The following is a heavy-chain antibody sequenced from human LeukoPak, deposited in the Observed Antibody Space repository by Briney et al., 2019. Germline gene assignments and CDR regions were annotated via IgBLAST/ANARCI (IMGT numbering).Heavy chain of an antibody. CDR2: ISGSGGST. J-gene: IGHJ4*02. CDR3: AKRYQTRGNWGIDY. D-gene: IGHD7-27*01. V-gene: IGHV3-23*01. Sequence: GGSLRLSCAASGFTFSSYAMSWVRQAPGKGLEWASAISGSGGSTYYADSVKGRFTISRDNSKNTLYLQMNSLRAEDTAVYYCAKRYQTRGNWGIDYWGQGTLVTVSS. CDR1: GFTFSSYA.